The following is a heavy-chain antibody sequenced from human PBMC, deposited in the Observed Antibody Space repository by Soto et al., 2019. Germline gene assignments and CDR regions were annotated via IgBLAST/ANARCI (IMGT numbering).Heavy chain of an antibody. CDR3: ARGQAGTSHDAFDI. Sequence: SETLSLTCSVSGGSISGYYWSWIRQPPGKGLEWIGYIYYSGSTNYNPSLKSRVTISVDTSKNQFSLKLSSVTAADTAVYYCARGQAGTSHDAFDIWGQGTMVTVSS. D-gene: IGHD6-13*01. J-gene: IGHJ3*02. V-gene: IGHV4-59*01. CDR2: IYYSGST. CDR1: GGSISGYY.